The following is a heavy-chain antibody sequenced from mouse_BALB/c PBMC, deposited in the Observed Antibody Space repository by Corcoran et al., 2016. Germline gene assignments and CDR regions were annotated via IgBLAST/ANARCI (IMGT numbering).Heavy chain of an antibody. V-gene: IGHV14-3*02. Sequence: EVQLQQSGAELVKPGASVKLSCTASGFNIKDTYMHWVKQRPEQGLEWIGRIDPANGNTKYDPRFQGKATITADTSSNTAYLQPSRLTSEDIAVYYCGDPILMSTFAYWVQGTLVTASA. D-gene: IGHD2-4*01. CDR1: GFNIKDTY. CDR2: IDPANGNT. J-gene: IGHJ3*01. CDR3: GDPILMSTFAY.